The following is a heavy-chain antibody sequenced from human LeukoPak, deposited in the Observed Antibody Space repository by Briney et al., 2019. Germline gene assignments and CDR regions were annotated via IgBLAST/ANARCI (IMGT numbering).Heavy chain of an antibody. Sequence: SETLSLTCTVSGGSISSSSYYWGWIRQPPGKGLEWIGSIYYSGSTYYNPSLKSRVTISVDTSKNQFSLKLSSVTAADTAVYYCASGYRGYSGYDYYYYYYMDVWGKGTTVTVSS. D-gene: IGHD5-12*01. CDR3: ASGYRGYSGYDYYYYYYMDV. V-gene: IGHV4-39*01. J-gene: IGHJ6*03. CDR2: IYYSGST. CDR1: GGSISSSSYY.